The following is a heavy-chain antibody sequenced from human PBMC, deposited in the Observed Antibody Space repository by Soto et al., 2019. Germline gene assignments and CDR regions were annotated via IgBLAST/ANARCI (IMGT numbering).Heavy chain of an antibody. CDR1: GYSFTSYW. CDR3: ARLNGIAVAGTDYYYGMDV. J-gene: IGHJ6*02. D-gene: IGHD6-19*01. Sequence: GESLKISCKGSGYSFTSYWIGWVRQMPGKGLEWMGIIYPGDSDTRYSPSFQGQVTISADKSISTAYLQWSSLKASDTDMYYCARLNGIAVAGTDYYYGMDVWGQGTTVTVSS. V-gene: IGHV5-51*01. CDR2: IYPGDSDT.